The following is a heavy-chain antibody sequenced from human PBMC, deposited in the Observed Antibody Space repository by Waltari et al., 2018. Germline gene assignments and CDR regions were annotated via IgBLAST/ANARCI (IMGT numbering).Heavy chain of an antibody. CDR3: AHARATYCSSTSCFYYFDY. CDR2: IYWNDDK. V-gene: IGHV2-5*01. CDR1: GFSLSTSGVG. Sequence: QITLKESDPTLVKPTQTLTLTCTFSGFSLSTSGVGVGWIRQPPGKALEWLALIYWNDDKRYSPSLKSRLTITKDTSKNQVVLTMTNMDPVDTATYYCAHARATYCSSTSCFYYFDYWGQGTLVTVSS. J-gene: IGHJ4*02. D-gene: IGHD2-2*01.